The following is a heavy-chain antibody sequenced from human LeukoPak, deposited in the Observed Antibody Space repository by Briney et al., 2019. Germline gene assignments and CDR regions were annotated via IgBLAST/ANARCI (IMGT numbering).Heavy chain of an antibody. CDR2: IKEDGSEK. Sequence: PGGSLRLSCAASGFTFSDYWMNWVRQAPGKGLEWEDNIKEDGSEKHYVDSVKGRFTISRDNAGNSLDLHMNSLRAEDTAVYYCARGLHFRVYDSSDYYPYWGQGTLVTVSS. V-gene: IGHV3-7*01. D-gene: IGHD3-22*01. CDR1: GFTFSDYW. CDR3: ARGLHFRVYDSSDYYPY. J-gene: IGHJ4*02.